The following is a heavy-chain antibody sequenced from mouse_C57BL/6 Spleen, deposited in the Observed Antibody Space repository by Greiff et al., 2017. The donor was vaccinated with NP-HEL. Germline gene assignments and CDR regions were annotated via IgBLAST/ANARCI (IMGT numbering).Heavy chain of an antibody. J-gene: IGHJ4*01. V-gene: IGHV1-59*01. CDR1: GYTFTSYW. Sequence: QVQLQQPGAELVRPGTSVKLSCKASGYTFTSYWMHWVKQRPGQGLEWIGVIDPSDSYTNYNQKFQGKATLTVDTSSSTAYMQPRSLTSDASAVYYCARRGRGGDEYYYAMDYWGQGTSVTVSS. CDR3: ARRGRGGDEYYYAMDY. CDR2: IDPSDSYT.